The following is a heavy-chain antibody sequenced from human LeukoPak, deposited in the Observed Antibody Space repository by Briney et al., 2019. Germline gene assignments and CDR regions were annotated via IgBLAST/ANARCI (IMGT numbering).Heavy chain of an antibody. CDR1: GYTFTGHY. D-gene: IGHD2-15*01. J-gene: IGHJ4*02. CDR2: INPNSGDT. CDR3: ARDQVARDIVVVLAATGTIDY. Sequence: ASVKVSCKASGYTFTGHYLHWVRQAPGQGLEWMGWINPNSGDTTYAQKFQGRVTMTRDTSISAAYMELSRLRSDDTAVYYCARDQVARDIVVVLAATGTIDYWGQGTLVTVSS. V-gene: IGHV1-2*02.